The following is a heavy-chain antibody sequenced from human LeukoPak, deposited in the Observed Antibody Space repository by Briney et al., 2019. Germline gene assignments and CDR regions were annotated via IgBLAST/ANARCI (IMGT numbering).Heavy chain of an antibody. CDR2: IWYDGSNK. CDR3: ARGRNGMDV. J-gene: IGHJ6*04. D-gene: IGHD1-14*01. CDR1: GFTFSSYG. Sequence: GRSLRLSCAASGFTFSSYGMHWVRQAPGKGLEWVAVIWYDGSNKYYADSVKGRFTISRDNSKNTLYLQMNSLRAEDTAVYYCARGRNGMDVRGKGTTVTVSS. V-gene: IGHV3-33*01.